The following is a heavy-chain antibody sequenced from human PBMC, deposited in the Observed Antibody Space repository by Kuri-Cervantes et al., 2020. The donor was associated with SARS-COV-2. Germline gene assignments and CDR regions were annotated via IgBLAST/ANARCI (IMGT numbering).Heavy chain of an antibody. CDR2: IYYSGST. J-gene: IGHJ4*02. D-gene: IGHD1-14*01. CDR1: GGSVSSGSYY. V-gene: IGHV4-61*01. CDR3: ATTEGYYFHY. Sequence: SETLSLTCTVSGGSVSSGSYYYSWIRQPPGKGLEWIGYIYYSGSTNYNPSLKSRLTISVDTSKNQFSLTLSSVTAADTAMYYCATTEGYYFHYWGQGTLVTVSS.